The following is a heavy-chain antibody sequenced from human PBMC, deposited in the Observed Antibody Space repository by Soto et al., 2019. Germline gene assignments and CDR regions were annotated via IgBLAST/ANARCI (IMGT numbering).Heavy chain of an antibody. D-gene: IGHD3-22*01. J-gene: IGHJ4*02. V-gene: IGHV3-30-3*01. CDR3: ASTDYDSSGYYGLDY. CDR2: ISYDGSNK. CDR1: GFTFSSYA. Sequence: GGSLRLSCAASGFTFSSYAMHWVRQAPGKGLEWVAVISYDGSNKYYADSVKGRLTISRDNSKNTLYLQMNSLRAEDTAVYYCASTDYDSSGYYGLDYWGQGTLVTVSS.